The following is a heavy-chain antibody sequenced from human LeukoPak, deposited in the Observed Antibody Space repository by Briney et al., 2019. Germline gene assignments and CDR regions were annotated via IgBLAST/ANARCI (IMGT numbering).Heavy chain of an antibody. Sequence: GGSLRLSCAASGFTFSSYAMSWVRQAPGKGLEWVANIKQDGSEKYYVDSVKGRFTISRDNAKNSLYLQMNSLRAEDTAVYYCARADLYYYYYGMDVWGQGTTVTVSS. J-gene: IGHJ6*02. CDR3: ARADLYYYYYGMDV. V-gene: IGHV3-7*01. D-gene: IGHD2-21*02. CDR1: GFTFSSYA. CDR2: IKQDGSEK.